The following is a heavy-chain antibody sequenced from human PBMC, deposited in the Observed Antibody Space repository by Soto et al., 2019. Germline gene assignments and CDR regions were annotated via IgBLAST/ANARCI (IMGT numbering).Heavy chain of an antibody. CDR3: VKVEMINLYSGQCRY. J-gene: IGHJ1*01. CDR1: GFTFDDYA. D-gene: IGHD1-26*01. Sequence: EVQLVESGGGLVQPGRSLRLSCAASGFTFDDYAMHWVRQVPGKGLEWVSGINWNRGRIGYADSVKGRFAISSDKAKNSLHLQMNSLRAEDTAFYYCVKVEMINLYSGQCRYWGQGTLVTVSS. CDR2: INWNRGRI. V-gene: IGHV3-9*01.